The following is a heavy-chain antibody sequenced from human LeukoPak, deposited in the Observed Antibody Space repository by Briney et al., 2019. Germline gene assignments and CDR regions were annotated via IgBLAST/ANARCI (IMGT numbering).Heavy chain of an antibody. CDR1: GGSTSGYY. J-gene: IGHJ4*02. CDR3: ARDSSGYRRGSFDY. V-gene: IGHV4-59*01. CDR2: INYSGST. Sequence: SEPLSLTCTVSGGSTSGYYWSWIRQSPGKGLEWIGYINYSGSTNYNPSLKSRVTISVDTSKNQFSLKLTSVTAADTAVYYCARDSSGYRRGSFDYWGQGTLVAVSS. D-gene: IGHD3-22*01.